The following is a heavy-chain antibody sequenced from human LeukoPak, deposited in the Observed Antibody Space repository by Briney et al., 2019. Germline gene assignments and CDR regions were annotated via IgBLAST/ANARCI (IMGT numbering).Heavy chain of an antibody. CDR1: GFTFSSYG. CDR2: ISYDGSNK. V-gene: IGHV3-30*18. CDR3: AKDGRVRLGTNPFDY. Sequence: PGRSLRLSCAAPGFTFSSYGMHWVRQAPGKGLEWVAVISYDGSNKYYADSVKGRFTISRDNSKNTLYLQMNSRRAEDTAVYYCAKDGRVRLGTNPFDYWGQGTLVTVSS. D-gene: IGHD1-14*01. J-gene: IGHJ4*02.